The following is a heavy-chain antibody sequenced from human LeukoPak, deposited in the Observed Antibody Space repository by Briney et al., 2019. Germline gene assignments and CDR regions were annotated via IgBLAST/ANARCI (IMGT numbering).Heavy chain of an antibody. D-gene: IGHD2-21*01. CDR1: GGSISSSNW. Sequence: PSGTLSLTCAVSGGSISSSNWWSWVCQPPGKGLEWIGEIYHSGSTNYNPSLKSRVTISVDTSKNQFSLKLSSVTAADTAVYYCARHCGGDCYLGIDPWGQGTLVTVSS. J-gene: IGHJ5*02. V-gene: IGHV4-4*02. CDR2: IYHSGST. CDR3: ARHCGGDCYLGIDP.